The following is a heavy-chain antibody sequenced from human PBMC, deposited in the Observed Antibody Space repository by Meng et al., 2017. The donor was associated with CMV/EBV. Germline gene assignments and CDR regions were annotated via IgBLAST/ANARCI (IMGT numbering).Heavy chain of an antibody. V-gene: IGHV1-69*05. D-gene: IGHD3-22*01. CDR2: IIPIFGTA. Sequence: SVKVSCKASGGTFSSYAISWARQAPGQGLEWMGGIIPIFGTANYAQKFQGRVAITTDESTTTAYMELSSLRSEDTAVFYCARGARITMIVGGSYYYYYGMDVWGQGTTVTVSS. CDR1: GGTFSSYA. CDR3: ARGARITMIVGGSYYYYYGMDV. J-gene: IGHJ6*02.